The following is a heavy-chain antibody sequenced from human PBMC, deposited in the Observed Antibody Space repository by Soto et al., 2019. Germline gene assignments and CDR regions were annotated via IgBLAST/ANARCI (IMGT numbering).Heavy chain of an antibody. CDR3: ARDPLPGYGDYYYYYGMDV. D-gene: IGHD4-17*01. CDR1: GFTFSSYT. J-gene: IGHJ6*02. CDR2: ISYDGSNK. V-gene: IGHV3-30-3*01. Sequence: QVQLVESGGGVVQPGRSLRLSCAASGFTFSSYTMHWVRQAPGKGLEWVALISYDGSNKYYADSVKGRFTISRDNSKNXLXQHMSSVRPEDTAVYYCARDPLPGYGDYYYYYGMDVWGQGTTVTVSS.